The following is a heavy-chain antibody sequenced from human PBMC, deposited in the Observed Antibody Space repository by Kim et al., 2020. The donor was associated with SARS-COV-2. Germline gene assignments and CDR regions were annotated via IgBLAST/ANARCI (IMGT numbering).Heavy chain of an antibody. CDR1: GFTFSSYW. CDR2: INSDGSST. J-gene: IGHJ6*02. V-gene: IGHV3-74*01. D-gene: IGHD2-15*01. CDR3: ARVIGSPQGYYYYGMDV. Sequence: GGSLRLSCAASGFTFSSYWMHWVRQAPGKGLVWVSRINSDGSSTSYADSVKGRFTISRDNAKNTLYLQMNSLRAEDTAVYYCARVIGSPQGYYYYGMDVWGQGTTVTVSS.